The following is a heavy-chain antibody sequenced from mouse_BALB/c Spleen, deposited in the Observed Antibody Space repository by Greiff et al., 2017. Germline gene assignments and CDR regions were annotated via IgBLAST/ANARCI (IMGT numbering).Heavy chain of an antibody. CDR3: ARHYFDY. J-gene: IGHJ2*01. Sequence: EVQLQESGGDLVKPGGSLKLSCAASGFTFSSYGMSWVRQTPDKRLEWVATISSGGSYTYYPDSVKGRFTISRDNAKNTLYLQMSSLKSEDTAMYYCARHYFDYWGQGTTLTVSS. CDR2: ISSGGSYT. CDR1: GFTFSSYG. V-gene: IGHV5-6*01.